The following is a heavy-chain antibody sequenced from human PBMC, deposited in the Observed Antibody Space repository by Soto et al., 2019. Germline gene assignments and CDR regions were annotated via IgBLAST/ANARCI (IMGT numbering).Heavy chain of an antibody. V-gene: IGHV4-30-4*01. Sequence: SETLSLTCTVSGGSISSGDYYWSWIRQPPGKGLEWIGYIYYSGSTYYNPSLKSRVTISVDTSKNQFSLKLSSVTAADTAVYYCAKHSENSGDSKCDYWGQGTLVTVSS. J-gene: IGHJ4*02. CDR2: IYYSGST. CDR3: AKHSENSGDSKCDY. D-gene: IGHD4-17*01. CDR1: GGSISSGDYY.